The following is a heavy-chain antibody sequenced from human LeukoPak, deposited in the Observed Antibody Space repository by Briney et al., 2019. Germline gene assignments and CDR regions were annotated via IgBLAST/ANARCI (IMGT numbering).Heavy chain of an antibody. CDR2: INHSEST. CDR3: ARLVSQTEPRFDS. V-gene: IGHV4-34*01. J-gene: IGHJ4*02. CDR1: SGPFSDYY. Sequence: SETLSLTCAVYSGPFSDYYWSWIRQPPGKGLEWIGEINHSESTNYNPSLKSRVTMSVDTSKNQISLKLRSVAAADTGVYYCARLVSQTEPRFDSWGQGTLVTVSS. D-gene: IGHD2-8*01.